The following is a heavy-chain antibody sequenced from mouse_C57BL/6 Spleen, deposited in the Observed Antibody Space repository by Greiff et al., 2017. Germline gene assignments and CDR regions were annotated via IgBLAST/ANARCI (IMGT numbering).Heavy chain of an antibody. Sequence: QVQLQQSGPELVKPGASVMISCKASGYAFSSSWMNWVKQRPGKGLVWIGRIYPGDGDTNYNGKFKGKVTLTADKSSSTAYMQLSSLTSEDSAVYFCAREGGRNGYYYAMDYWGQGTSVTVSS. CDR1: GYAFSSSW. V-gene: IGHV1-82*01. CDR3: AREGGRNGYYYAMDY. D-gene: IGHD2-2*01. CDR2: IYPGDGDT. J-gene: IGHJ4*01.